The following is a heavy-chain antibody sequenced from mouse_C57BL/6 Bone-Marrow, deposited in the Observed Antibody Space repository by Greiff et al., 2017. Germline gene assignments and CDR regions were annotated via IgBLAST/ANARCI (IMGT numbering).Heavy chain of an antibody. Sequence: LVESGAELVRPGASVTLSCKASGYTFTDYEMHWVKQTPVHGLEWIGAIDPETGGTAYNQKFKGKAILTADKSSSTAYMELRSLTSEDSAVYYCTRGSSTIVTHYYAMDYWGQGTSVTVSS. V-gene: IGHV1-15*01. CDR1: GYTFTDYE. CDR3: TRGSSTIVTHYYAMDY. D-gene: IGHD2-5*01. J-gene: IGHJ4*01. CDR2: IDPETGGT.